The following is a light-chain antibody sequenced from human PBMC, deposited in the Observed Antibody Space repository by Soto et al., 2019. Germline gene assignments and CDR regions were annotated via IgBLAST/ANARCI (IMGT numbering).Light chain of an antibody. J-gene: IGKJ1*01. V-gene: IGKV3-20*01. CDR1: QSVSSY. CDR3: QQYGSSRWT. CDR2: DAS. Sequence: EIVLTQSPATLSLSPGERATLSCRASQSVSSYLAWYQQKPGQAPRLLIYDASSRATGIPDRFSGSGSGTDFTLTISGLEPEDFAVYYCQQYGSSRWTFGQGPKV.